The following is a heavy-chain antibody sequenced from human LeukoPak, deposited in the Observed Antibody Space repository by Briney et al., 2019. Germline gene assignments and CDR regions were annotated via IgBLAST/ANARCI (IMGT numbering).Heavy chain of an antibody. CDR2: IYYSGTT. CDR3: ARGRKYYDFWSGYYPFDY. J-gene: IGHJ4*02. Sequence: SETLSLTCTVSGGSISSYYWSWIRQPPGKGLEWIGHIYYSGTTSYNPSLKSRVTISVDTSKNQFSLKLSSVTAADTAVYYCARGRKYYDFWSGYYPFDYWGQGTLVTVSS. V-gene: IGHV4-59*01. CDR1: GGSISSYY. D-gene: IGHD3-3*01.